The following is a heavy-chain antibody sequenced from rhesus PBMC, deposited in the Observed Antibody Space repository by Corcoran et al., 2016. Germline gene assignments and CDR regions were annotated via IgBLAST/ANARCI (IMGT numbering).Heavy chain of an antibody. V-gene: IGHV4-122*02. CDR1: GGSISSGYYY. J-gene: IGHJ4*01. D-gene: IGHD1-20*01. CDR2: ITYCGST. CDR3: ARDPPGAGTTLGY. Sequence: QVQLQESGPGLVKPSETLSLTCAVSGGSISSGYYYWSWIRKPPGKGLEWIWYITYCGSTSYNPSLNSRVTISIDTSKNQFSLKLSSVTAADTAVYYCARDPPGAGTTLGYWGQGVLVTVSS.